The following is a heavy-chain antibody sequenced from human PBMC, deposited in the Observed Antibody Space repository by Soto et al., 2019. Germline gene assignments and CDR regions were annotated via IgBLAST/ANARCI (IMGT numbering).Heavy chain of an antibody. D-gene: IGHD7-27*01. V-gene: IGHV3-23*01. CDR1: GFTFSIFA. Sequence: PGGSLRLSCAASGFTFSIFAMSWVRQSPGKGLEWVSTISGSGGSTYYADAVKGRFTISRDNSMGTLYLQMKSLRVEDTAIYYCAKEVSLGSTVDLGYWGQGALFTVSS. CDR3: AKEVSLGSTVDLGY. CDR2: ISGSGGST. J-gene: IGHJ4*02.